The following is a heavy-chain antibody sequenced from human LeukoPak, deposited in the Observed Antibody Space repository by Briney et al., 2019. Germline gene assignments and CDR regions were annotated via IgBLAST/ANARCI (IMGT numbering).Heavy chain of an antibody. V-gene: IGHV1-69*13. D-gene: IGHD5-24*01. CDR1: GYTFTGYY. CDR3: ARSGEDGYNLGVFDY. J-gene: IGHJ4*02. Sequence: ASVKVSCKASGYTFTGYYIHWVRQALGQGLEWMGGIIPIFGTANYAQKFQGRVTITADESTSTAYMELSSLRSEDTAVYCCARSGEDGYNLGVFDYWGQGTLVTVSS. CDR2: IIPIFGTA.